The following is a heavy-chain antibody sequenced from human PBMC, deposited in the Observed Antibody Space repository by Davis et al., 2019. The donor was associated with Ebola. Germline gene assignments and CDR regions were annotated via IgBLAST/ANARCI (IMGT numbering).Heavy chain of an antibody. CDR2: IYYSGST. J-gene: IGHJ5*02. D-gene: IGHD2-21*01. CDR1: GVSISSYY. CDR3: ARARVGISYWFDP. V-gene: IGHV4-59*08. Sequence: MPSETLSLTCTVSGVSISSYYWSWIRQPPGKGLEWIGYIYYSGSTYYNPSLKNRVTISVDTSKNQFSLKLSSVTAADTAVYYCARARVGISYWFDPCGQGTLVTVSS.